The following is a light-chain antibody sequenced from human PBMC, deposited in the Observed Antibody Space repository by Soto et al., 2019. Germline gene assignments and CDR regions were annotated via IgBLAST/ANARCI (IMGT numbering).Light chain of an antibody. V-gene: IGKV1-5*03. CDR1: QSISDW. CDR3: QQYNIYPLT. Sequence: IQMTQSPSTLSASVGDRVTITCRASQSISDWLAWYQQKPGKAPHLLIYKASRLDSGVPSRFSGSGSGTEFTLTISGLQPDDLATYYCQQYNIYPLTFGGGTKVEIK. J-gene: IGKJ4*01. CDR2: KAS.